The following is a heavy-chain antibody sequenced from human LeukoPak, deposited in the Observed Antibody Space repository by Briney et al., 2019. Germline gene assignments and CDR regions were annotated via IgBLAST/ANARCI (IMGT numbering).Heavy chain of an antibody. J-gene: IGHJ3*02. CDR2: ISSSSGYI. Sequence: GSLRLSCAASGFTFSSYSMNWVRQAPGKGLEWVSSISSSSGYIYYADSVKGRFTISRDNAKNSLYLQMNSLRAEDTAVYYCARVDDYGDREGAFDIWGQGTMVTVSS. D-gene: IGHD4-17*01. CDR3: ARVDDYGDREGAFDI. CDR1: GFTFSSYS. V-gene: IGHV3-21*01.